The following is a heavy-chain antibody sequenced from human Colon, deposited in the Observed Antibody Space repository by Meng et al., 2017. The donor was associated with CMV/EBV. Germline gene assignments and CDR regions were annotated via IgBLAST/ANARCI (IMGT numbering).Heavy chain of an antibody. CDR2: LYYTGST. CDR1: GGSLSGSSYY. V-gene: IGHV4-39*01. CDR3: ARQGGASPTTGVF. Sequence: VSGGSLSGSSYYWGWVRQPPGQGFEWIGSLYYTGSTYYNTSLGSQVTMSVDTSRNQFSLKLSSVTAADTAVYYCARQGGASPTTGVFWGQGILVTVSS. J-gene: IGHJ4*02. D-gene: IGHD1-26*01.